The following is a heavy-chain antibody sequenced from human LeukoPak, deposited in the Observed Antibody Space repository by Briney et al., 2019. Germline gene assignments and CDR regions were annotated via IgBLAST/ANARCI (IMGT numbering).Heavy chain of an antibody. CDR1: GYTFTNYG. CDR3: ARGGKYCTGGNCYHDS. V-gene: IGHV1-18*01. D-gene: IGHD2-15*01. Sequence: ASVKVSCKASGYTFTNYGINWVRQAPGRGLEWMGWISAYSGNTNHAQKLQGRVTMTTDTSTSTAYMELRSLRSDDTAMYYCARGGKYCTGGNCYHDSWGQGTLVTVSS. CDR2: ISAYSGNT. J-gene: IGHJ5*01.